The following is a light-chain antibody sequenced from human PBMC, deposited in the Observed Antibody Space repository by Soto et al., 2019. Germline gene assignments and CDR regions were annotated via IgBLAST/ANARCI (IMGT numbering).Light chain of an antibody. CDR1: QSISSW. Sequence: DIQLTQSPSTLSASVGDRVTITCRASQSISSWLAWYQQKPGKAPKFLIYKTSNLESGVPSRFSASGSGTEFTLTIRRLQPDDFATYYCQYYNNYCWTFGQGTKVEIK. CDR2: KTS. J-gene: IGKJ1*01. CDR3: QYYNNYCWT. V-gene: IGKV1-5*03.